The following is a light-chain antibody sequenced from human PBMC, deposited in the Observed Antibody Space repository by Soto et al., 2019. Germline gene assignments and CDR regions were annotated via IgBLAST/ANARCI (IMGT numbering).Light chain of an antibody. CDR2: AAT. J-gene: IGKJ4*01. CDR1: QSINSH. V-gene: IGKV1-39*01. CDR3: QHSHSTPLT. Sequence: DIQMTQSPSSLSASVGDRVTITCRASQSINSHLNWYQQKPGRAPKLLIYAATNLRSGVPSRFTGSGSGTDFTLTISSLQPEDYATYSCQHSHSTPLTFGGGTKVDIK.